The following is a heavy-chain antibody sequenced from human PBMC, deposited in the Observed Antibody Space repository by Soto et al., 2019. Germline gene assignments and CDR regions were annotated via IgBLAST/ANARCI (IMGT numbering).Heavy chain of an antibody. CDR1: GGTFSSYA. CDR3: ARAELELGNYYYYGMDV. V-gene: IGHV1-69*01. D-gene: IGHD1-7*01. Sequence: SVKVSCKASGGTFSSYAISWVRQAPVQGLEWMGGIIPIFGTANYAQKFQGRVTITADESTSTAYMELSSLRSEDTAVYYCARAELELGNYYYYGMDVWGQGTTVTVSS. CDR2: IIPIFGTA. J-gene: IGHJ6*02.